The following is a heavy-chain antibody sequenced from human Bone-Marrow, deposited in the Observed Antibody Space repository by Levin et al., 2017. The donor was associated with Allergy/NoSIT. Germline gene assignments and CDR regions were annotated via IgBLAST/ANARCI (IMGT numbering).Heavy chain of an antibody. Sequence: PSETLSLTCAVSGDSITGFHWAWVRQPPGKGLEWIGHIHYTGNTDYNPSLKSRVIISVDMSKNQFSLTLTSVTAADTALYYCARTKWAVHYLDYWGQGTLVTVSS. D-gene: IGHD2-8*01. V-gene: IGHV4-59*01. CDR3: ARTKWAVHYLDY. CDR1: GDSITGFH. CDR2: IHYTGNT. J-gene: IGHJ4*02.